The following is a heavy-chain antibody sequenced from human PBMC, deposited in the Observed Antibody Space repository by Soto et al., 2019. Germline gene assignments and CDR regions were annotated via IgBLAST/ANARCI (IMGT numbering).Heavy chain of an antibody. CDR1: GFTFSSYG. CDR3: AKDGLSILGVVIHDAFDI. CDR2: ISYYRSNK. Sequence: GGSLRLSCAASGFTFSSYGMHWVRQAPGNGMEWVGVISYYRSNKYYADSVKDRFTISRDNSKNTLYLQMNSLRAEDTAVYYCAKDGLSILGVVIHDAFDIWGQGTMVTVSS. J-gene: IGHJ3*02. V-gene: IGHV3-30*18. D-gene: IGHD3-3*01.